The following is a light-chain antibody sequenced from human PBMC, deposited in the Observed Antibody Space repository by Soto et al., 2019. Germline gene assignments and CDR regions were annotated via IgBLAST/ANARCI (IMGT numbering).Light chain of an antibody. CDR1: QSVSSSY. V-gene: IGKV3-20*01. CDR2: GAS. Sequence: EIVFTQSPGTRSLSPGERVTLSCRASQSVSSSYLAWYQQKPGQAPRLLIYGASSRETGIPDRFSGSGAGTECTLTISRLEPEDFAVDYCQQYGSSTPTFGQGTQVDIK. J-gene: IGKJ1*01. CDR3: QQYGSSTPT.